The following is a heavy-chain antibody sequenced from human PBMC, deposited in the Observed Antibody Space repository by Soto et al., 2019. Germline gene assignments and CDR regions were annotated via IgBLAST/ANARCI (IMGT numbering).Heavy chain of an antibody. V-gene: IGHV4-59*01. D-gene: IGHD3-22*01. CDR1: GVSISSYY. CDR3: ARSRGGYFDY. Sequence: QVQLQESGPGLVKPSETLSLTCTVSGVSISSYYWSWIRQPPGKGLEWIGYIYYSGSTNYNPSLKSRVTIAVATSKNQFSLKLSSVTAADTAVYYCARSRGGYFDYWGQGTLVTVSS. J-gene: IGHJ4*02. CDR2: IYYSGST.